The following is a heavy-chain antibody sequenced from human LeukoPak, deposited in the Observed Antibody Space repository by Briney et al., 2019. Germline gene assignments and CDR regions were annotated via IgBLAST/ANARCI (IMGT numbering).Heavy chain of an antibody. CDR1: GGSISIYY. D-gene: IGHD5-24*01. V-gene: IGHV4-59*01. CDR3: ATDTGGGDNFIY. J-gene: IGHJ4*02. CDR2: IYYTGSS. Sequence: PSETLSLTCSVSGGSISIYYWNWIRQPPGKGLEWVGYIYYTGSSSYNPSLKSRVTMSVDTSKNQFSLNLRSVTPADTAVYYCATDTGGGDNFIYWGQGILVTVSS.